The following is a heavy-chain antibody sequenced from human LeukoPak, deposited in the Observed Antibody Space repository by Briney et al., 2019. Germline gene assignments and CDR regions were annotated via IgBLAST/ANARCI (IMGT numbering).Heavy chain of an antibody. D-gene: IGHD4-17*01. V-gene: IGHV3-21*04. Sequence: GGSLRLSCAASGFTFSSYEMNWVRQAPGKGLEWVSSISSSSSYIYYADSVKGRFTISRDNSKNTLYLQMNSLRAEDTAVYYCAKSPATVTYYYFDYWGQGTLVTVSS. CDR1: GFTFSSYE. CDR3: AKSPATVTYYYFDY. J-gene: IGHJ4*02. CDR2: ISSSSSYI.